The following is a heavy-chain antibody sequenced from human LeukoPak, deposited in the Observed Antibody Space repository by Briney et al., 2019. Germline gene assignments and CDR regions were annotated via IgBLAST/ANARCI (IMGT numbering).Heavy chain of an antibody. V-gene: IGHV1-18*01. D-gene: IGHD5-18*01. CDR1: GYTFTSYG. CDR3: AREGSVDTAMGY. J-gene: IGHJ4*02. CDR2: ISAYNGNT. Sequence: ASVKVSCKASGYTFTSYGISWVRQAPGQGREWMGWISAYNGNTNYAQKLQGRVTMTTDTSTSTAYMELRSLRSDDTAVYYGAREGSVDTAMGYWGQGTLVTVSS.